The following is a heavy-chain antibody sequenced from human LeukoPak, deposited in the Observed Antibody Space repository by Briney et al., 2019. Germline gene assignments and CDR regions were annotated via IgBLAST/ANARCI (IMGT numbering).Heavy chain of an antibody. V-gene: IGHV1-46*01. D-gene: IGHD2-15*01. CDR1: GYTFTSYY. CDR3: ARVNVGGRLDH. Sequence: GASVKVSCKASGYTFTSYYIHWVRQAPGQGLEWMGIINPSGGGTTYAQKFQGRVTMTRDTSTSTVYMELSSLRSDDTAVYYCARVNVGGRLDHWGQGTLVTVSS. CDR2: INPSGGGT. J-gene: IGHJ4*02.